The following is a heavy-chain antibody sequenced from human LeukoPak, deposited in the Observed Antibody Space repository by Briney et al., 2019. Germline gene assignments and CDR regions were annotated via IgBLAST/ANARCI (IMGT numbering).Heavy chain of an antibody. CDR1: GGSISGYY. V-gene: IGHV4-59*12. CDR3: ARGDIVVVPAAIRGDYYYYYMDV. CDR2: IYYSGST. Sequence: SETLSLTCTVSGGSISGYYWSWIRQPPGKGLEWIGYIYYSGSTNYNPSLKSRVTMSVDTSKNQFSLKLSSVTSADTAMYYCARGDIVVVPAAIRGDYYYYYMDVWGKGTTVTVSS. D-gene: IGHD2-2*02. J-gene: IGHJ6*03.